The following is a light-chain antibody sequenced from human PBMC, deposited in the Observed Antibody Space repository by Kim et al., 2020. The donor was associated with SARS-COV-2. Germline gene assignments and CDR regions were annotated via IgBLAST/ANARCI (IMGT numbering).Light chain of an antibody. V-gene: IGKV1-5*03. CDR2: KAS. CDR3: QQYNAFPRT. Sequence: DIQMTQSPSALSASVGDRVTITCRASQSISSWLAWYQQKPGRAPNLLVYKASSVESGVPSRFSGSGSGTEFTLTISSLHPDDFATYYCQQYNAFPRTFGQGTKVDI. CDR1: QSISSW. J-gene: IGKJ1*01.